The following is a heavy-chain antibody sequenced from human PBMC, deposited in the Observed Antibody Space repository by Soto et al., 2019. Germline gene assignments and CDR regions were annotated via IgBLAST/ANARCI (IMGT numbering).Heavy chain of an antibody. V-gene: IGHV1-69*13. Sequence: SVKVSCKASGCTFSSYAISWVRQAPGQGLEWMGGIIPIFGTANYAQKFQGRVTITADESTSKAYMELSSLRSEDTAVYYCARNHYYDCRSGYNYWGQGTLVTVSS. D-gene: IGHD3-3*01. CDR3: ARNHYYDCRSGYNY. CDR2: IIPIFGTA. CDR1: GCTFSSYA. J-gene: IGHJ4*02.